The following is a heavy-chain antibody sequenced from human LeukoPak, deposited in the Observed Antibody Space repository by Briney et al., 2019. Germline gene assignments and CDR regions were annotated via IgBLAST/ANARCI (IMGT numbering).Heavy chain of an antibody. CDR1: GYTFTSYG. CDR3: ARDLQIGRFLEWLLRPPGY. CDR2: INPSGGST. V-gene: IGHV1-46*01. Sequence: GPVKFSCKASGYTFTSYGISWVRQAPGQGLEWMGIINPSGGSTSYAQKFQGRVTMTRDTSTSTVYMELSSLRSEDTAVYYCARDLQIGRFLEWLLRPPGYWGQGTLVTVSS. J-gene: IGHJ4*02. D-gene: IGHD3-3*01.